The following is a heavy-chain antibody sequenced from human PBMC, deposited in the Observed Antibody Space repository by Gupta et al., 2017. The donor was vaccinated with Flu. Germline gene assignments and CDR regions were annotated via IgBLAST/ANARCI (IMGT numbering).Heavy chain of an antibody. Sequence: EWGSGISWNSCSIGYADSVKGRFTISRDNAKNSLYLQMNSLRAEDTALYYCAKAPGCSSTSCPLSYYYGMDVWGQGTTVTVSS. CDR2: ISWNSCSI. J-gene: IGHJ6*02. CDR3: AKAPGCSSTSCPLSYYYGMDV. D-gene: IGHD2-2*01. V-gene: IGHV3-9*01.